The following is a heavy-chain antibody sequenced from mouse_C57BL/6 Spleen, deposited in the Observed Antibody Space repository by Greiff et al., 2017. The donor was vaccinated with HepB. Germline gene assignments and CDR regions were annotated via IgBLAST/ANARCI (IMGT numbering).Heavy chain of an antibody. CDR3: AREAGHYFDY. D-gene: IGHD3-2*02. J-gene: IGHJ2*01. CDR1: GYTFTSYW. V-gene: IGHV1-59*01. Sequence: VQLQQPGAELVRPGTSVKLSCKASGYTFTSYWMHWVKQRPGQGLEWIGVIDPSDSYTNYNQKFKGKATLTVDTSSSTAYMQLSSLTSEDSAVYYCAREAGHYFDYWGQGTTLTVSS. CDR2: IDPSDSYT.